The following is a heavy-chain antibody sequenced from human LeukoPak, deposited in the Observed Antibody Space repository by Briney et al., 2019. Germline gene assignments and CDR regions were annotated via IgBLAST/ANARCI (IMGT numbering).Heavy chain of an antibody. J-gene: IGHJ5*02. CDR3: APEVAGTGGDWFDP. CDR2: INPNSGGT. V-gene: IGHV1-2*02. Sequence: ASVKVSCNASGYTFTGYYMHWVRQGPGQGLEWMGWINPNSGGTNYAQKFQGRVTMTRDTSISKAYMELSRLRSDDTAVYYCAPEVAGTGGDWFDPWGQGTLVTVSS. D-gene: IGHD6-19*01. CDR1: GYTFTGYY.